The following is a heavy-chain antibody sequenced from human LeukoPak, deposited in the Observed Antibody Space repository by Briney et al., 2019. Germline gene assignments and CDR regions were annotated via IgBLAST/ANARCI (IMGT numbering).Heavy chain of an antibody. CDR3: ARSMTVVGIITAPGY. CDR2: LSSSSNYT. D-gene: IGHD3-10*01. J-gene: IGHJ4*02. V-gene: IGHV3-21*01. Sequence: GGSLRLSCAASGFTFSSYSMNWVRQPPGKGLEWVSSLSSSSNYTYYADSVKGRFTISRDNAKNSLYLQMSSLRAEDTAVYYCARSMTVVGIITAPGYWGQGSLVTVSS. CDR1: GFTFSSYS.